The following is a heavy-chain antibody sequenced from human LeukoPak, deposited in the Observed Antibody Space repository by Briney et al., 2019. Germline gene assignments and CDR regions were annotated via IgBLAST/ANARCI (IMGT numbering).Heavy chain of an antibody. CDR2: IYYSEST. Sequence: SETLSLTCTVSGGSISSYYWSWIRQPPGKGLEWIGYIYYSESTNYNPSLKSRVTISVDTSKNQFSLKLSSVTAADTAVYYCARTYYDSSGYYRLFDPWGQGTLVTVSS. V-gene: IGHV4-59*08. CDR1: GGSISSYY. D-gene: IGHD3-22*01. CDR3: ARTYYDSSGYYRLFDP. J-gene: IGHJ5*02.